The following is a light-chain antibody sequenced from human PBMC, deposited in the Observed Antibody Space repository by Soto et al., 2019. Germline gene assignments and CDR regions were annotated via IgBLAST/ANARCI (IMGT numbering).Light chain of an antibody. V-gene: IGKV3-15*01. CDR2: SAS. CDR3: QQRSSAIT. J-gene: IGKJ5*01. CDR1: QSISYN. Sequence: EIVMTQSPATLSVSPVERATLSCRASQSISYNLAWYQQEPGQAPRALIYSASTRATGIPARFSGSGSGTEFTLTISSLEPEDFAVYYCQQRSSAITFGQGTRLEIK.